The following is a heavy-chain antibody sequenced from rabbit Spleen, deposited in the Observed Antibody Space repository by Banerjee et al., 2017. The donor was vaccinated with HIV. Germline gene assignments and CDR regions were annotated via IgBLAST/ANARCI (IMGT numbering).Heavy chain of an antibody. CDR1: GIDFNRHLY. Sequence: QQQLEESGGGLVKPGGTLTLACKASGIDFNRHLYMCWVRQAPGKGPEWIACISIGGGDLTIYASWAKGRFTISKTSSTTVTLQMTSLTVADTATYFCARDAGSGDYIDVYFDLWGPGTLVTVS. D-gene: IGHD8-1*01. V-gene: IGHV1S45*01. J-gene: IGHJ4*01. CDR3: ARDAGSGDYIDVYFDL. CDR2: ISIGGGDLT.